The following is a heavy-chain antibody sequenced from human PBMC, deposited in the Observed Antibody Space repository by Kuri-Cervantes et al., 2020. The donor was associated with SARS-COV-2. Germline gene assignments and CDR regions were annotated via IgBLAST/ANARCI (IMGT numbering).Heavy chain of an antibody. D-gene: IGHD5-18*01. J-gene: IGHJ6*03. V-gene: IGHV3-13*03. CDR1: GFTFSSYD. CDR3: ARVRGYSYGYRGDYYMDV. CDR2: IGTAGDT. Sequence: GESLKISCAACGFTFSSYDMHWVRQATGKGLEWVSAIGTAGDTYYPGSVKGQFTISRENAKNSLYLQMNSLRAGDTAVYYCARVRGYSYGYRGDYYMDVWGKGTTVTVSS.